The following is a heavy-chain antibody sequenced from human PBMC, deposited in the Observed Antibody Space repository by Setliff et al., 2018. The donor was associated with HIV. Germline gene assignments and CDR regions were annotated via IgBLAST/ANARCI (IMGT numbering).Heavy chain of an antibody. J-gene: IGHJ4*02. CDR2: ISGSSYST. Sequence: GGSLRLYCEASGFTFSDYTMSWVRQGPGKGLEWVSCISGSSYSTYYADSVKGRFTISRDNSEDTLFLQMDSLRAEDTAVYYCAKDVYDRFWVLSDPPWGQGTLVTVSS. V-gene: IGHV3-23*01. D-gene: IGHD3-3*01. CDR3: AKDVYDRFWVLSDPP. CDR1: GFTFSDYT.